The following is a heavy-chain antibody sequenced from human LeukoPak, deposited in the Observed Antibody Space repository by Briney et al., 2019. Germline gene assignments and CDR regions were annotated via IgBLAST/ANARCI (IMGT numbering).Heavy chain of an antibody. J-gene: IGHJ4*02. CDR2: INTDGTVT. CDR3: ATKQWLAPPPDS. Sequence: PGGSLRPSCAPPGFTSTKYWMLWVPQAPGKGLKTVPRINTDGTVTTYEDSVKGRFTVSRDNADNTMFLQMNSVRDEDTAVYYCATKQWLAPPPDSWGQGTPVTASS. V-gene: IGHV3-74*01. D-gene: IGHD6-19*01. CDR1: GFTSTKYW.